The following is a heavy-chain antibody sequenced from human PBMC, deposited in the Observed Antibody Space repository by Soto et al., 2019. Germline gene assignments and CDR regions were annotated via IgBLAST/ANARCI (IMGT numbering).Heavy chain of an antibody. CDR1: GYSFTSYW. CDR3: ARRCGGDCYDAFDI. V-gene: IGHV5-51*01. D-gene: IGHD2-21*02. CDR2: IYPGDSNT. Sequence: GESMKISCKGSGYSFTSYWIGWVRQMPGKGLEMMGIIYPGDSNTRYSPSFQGQVTISADKSISTAYLQWSSLRASDTAMYYCARRCGGDCYDAFDIWGQGTMVTVSS. J-gene: IGHJ3*02.